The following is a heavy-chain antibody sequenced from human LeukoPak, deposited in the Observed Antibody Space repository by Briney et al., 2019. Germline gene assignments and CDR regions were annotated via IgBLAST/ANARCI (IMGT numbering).Heavy chain of an antibody. CDR2: INHSGST. CDR1: GGSFSGYY. V-gene: IGHV4-34*01. CDR3: ARGGVSSASGDWFDP. D-gene: IGHD3-22*01. Sequence: SETLSLTCAVYGGSFSGYYWSWIRQPPGKGLEWIGEINHSGSTNYNPSLKSRVTISVDTSKNQFSLKLSFVTAADTAVYYCARGGVSSASGDWFDPWGQGTLVTVSS. J-gene: IGHJ5*02.